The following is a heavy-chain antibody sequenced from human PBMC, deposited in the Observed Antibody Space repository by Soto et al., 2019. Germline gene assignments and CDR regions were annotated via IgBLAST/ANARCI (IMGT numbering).Heavy chain of an antibody. CDR3: VRYCSTRKCPFAY. D-gene: IGHD2-2*01. V-gene: IGHV4-30-4*01. J-gene: IGHJ4*02. CDR1: GGSISSGGSY. CDR2: IYYSGNT. Sequence: KPSETLSLTCTVSGGSISSGGSYWGWIRQPPGKGLEWIGYIYYSGNTYFNPSLKSRVTLSVGTSKTQCSLNLSSVTAAEAAVYWCVRYCSTRKCPFAYWGKGTRVTASS.